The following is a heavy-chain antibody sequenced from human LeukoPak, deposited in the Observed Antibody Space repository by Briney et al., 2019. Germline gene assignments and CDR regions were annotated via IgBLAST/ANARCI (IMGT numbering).Heavy chain of an antibody. D-gene: IGHD2-8*01. J-gene: IGHJ5*02. CDR2: ISSSSSYI. V-gene: IGHV3-21*01. CDR3: ARDSPNIINWFDP. Sequence: GGSLRLSCAASGFTFSSYSMNWVRQAPGKGLEWVSSISSSSSYIYYADSVKGRFTISRDNAKNSLYLQMNSPRAEDTAVYYCARDSPNIINWFDPWGQGTLVTVSS. CDR1: GFTFSSYS.